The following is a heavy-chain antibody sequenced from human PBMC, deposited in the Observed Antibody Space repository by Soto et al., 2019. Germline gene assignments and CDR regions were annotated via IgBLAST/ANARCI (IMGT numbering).Heavy chain of an antibody. Sequence: GGSLRLSCKASGFSFGDYAMNWFRQSPGEGLEWVGFVRSKVYGGTPDYAASVRGRFTISRDDSKSIAYLQMHSLKTDDTADYYCARDRVQITDFDYLYSVLDDWGPGTPFTVSS. CDR1: GFSFGDYA. D-gene: IGHD3-16*01. V-gene: IGHV3-49*03. CDR3: ARDRVQITDFDYLYSVLDD. CDR2: VRSKVYGGTP. J-gene: IGHJ4*01.